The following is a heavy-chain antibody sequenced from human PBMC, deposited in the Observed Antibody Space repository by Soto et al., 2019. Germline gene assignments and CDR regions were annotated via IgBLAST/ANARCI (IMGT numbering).Heavy chain of an antibody. D-gene: IGHD3-3*01. J-gene: IGHJ4*02. CDR2: IYYSGST. V-gene: IGHV4-31*03. CDR1: GGSISSGGYY. CDR3: ARASSRGYDFWSGYFPFDY. Sequence: SETLSLTCTVSGGSISSGGYYWSWIRQHPGKGLEWIGYIYYSGSTYYNPSLKSRVTISVDTSKNQFSLKLSSVTAADTAVYYCARASSRGYDFWSGYFPFDYWGQGTLVTVS.